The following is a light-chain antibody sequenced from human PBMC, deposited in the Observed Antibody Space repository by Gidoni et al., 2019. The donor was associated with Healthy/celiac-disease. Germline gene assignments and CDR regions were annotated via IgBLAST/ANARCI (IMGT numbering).Light chain of an antibody. CDR1: QSVSSSY. CDR3: QQYGSSPSIT. Sequence: EIVLTQSPGTLSLSPGERATLSCSASQSVSSSYLAWYQQKPGQAPRLLIYGASSRATGIPDRFSGSGSGTDFTLTISRLEPEDFAVYYCQQYGSSPSITFXQXTRLEIK. J-gene: IGKJ5*01. V-gene: IGKV3-20*01. CDR2: GAS.